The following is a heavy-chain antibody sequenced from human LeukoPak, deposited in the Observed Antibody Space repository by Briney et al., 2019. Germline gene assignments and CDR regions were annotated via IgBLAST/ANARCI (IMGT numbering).Heavy chain of an antibody. CDR1: GYPFTHYG. Sequence: GASVKVSCKVSGYPFTHYGITWVRQAPGQGLEWLGWISGYNGNTYYAQRVQGRVTMTTDTPSSTGYLELRSLRSDDTAVYYCARSLGQWNDLDYWGQGTMVIVS. V-gene: IGHV1-18*01. CDR3: ARSLGQWNDLDY. J-gene: IGHJ4*02. D-gene: IGHD1-1*01. CDR2: ISGYNGNT.